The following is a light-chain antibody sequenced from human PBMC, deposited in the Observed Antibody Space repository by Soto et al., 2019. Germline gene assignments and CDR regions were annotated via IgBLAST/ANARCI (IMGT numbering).Light chain of an antibody. CDR2: DAS. CDR1: QSISSD. V-gene: IGKV3-15*01. Sequence: EIVLTQSPATLSLSPGERVTLSCRASQSISSDLAWYQQKPGQANRLVIYDASNRAAGIPARFSGSGSGTEFTLTISSLQSVDFAVYYCQQYKKWPPITFGQGTRLEIK. J-gene: IGKJ5*01. CDR3: QQYKKWPPIT.